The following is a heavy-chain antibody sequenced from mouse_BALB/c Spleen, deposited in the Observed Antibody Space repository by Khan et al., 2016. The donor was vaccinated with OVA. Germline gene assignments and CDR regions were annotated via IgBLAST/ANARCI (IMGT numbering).Heavy chain of an antibody. J-gene: IGHJ2*01. Sequence: VQLKQSGPELVSPGASVKISCKASGYSFTGYFMNWVMQSHGKSLEWIGRINPHIGETFYNQRFKDKATLTVDESSSTAHMELRSLASEDSAVYYCTRIYRSDFDYWGQGTTLTVSS. CDR2: INPHIGET. CDR1: GYSFTGYF. V-gene: IGHV1-20*02. D-gene: IGHD1-1*01. CDR3: TRIYRSDFDY.